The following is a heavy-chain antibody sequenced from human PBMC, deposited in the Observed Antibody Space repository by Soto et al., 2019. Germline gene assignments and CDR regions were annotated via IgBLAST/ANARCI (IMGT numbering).Heavy chain of an antibody. Sequence: SETLSPTCAVYGGSFSGYYWSWIRQPPGKGLECIGEINHSGSTNYNPSLKSRVTISVDTSKNQFSLKLSSVTAADTAVYYCARARTYYDFWSGRRSTFDYWGQGTLVTVSS. D-gene: IGHD3-3*01. CDR3: ARARTYYDFWSGRRSTFDY. CDR2: INHSGST. V-gene: IGHV4-34*01. J-gene: IGHJ4*02. CDR1: GGSFSGYY.